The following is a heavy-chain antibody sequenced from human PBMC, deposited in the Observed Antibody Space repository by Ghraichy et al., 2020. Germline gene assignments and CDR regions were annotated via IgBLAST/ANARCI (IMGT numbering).Heavy chain of an antibody. Sequence: GGSLRLSCAASGFTFSSYGMHWVRQAPGKGLEWVAVIWYDGSNKYYADSVKGRFTISRDNSKNTLYLQMNSLRAEDTAVYYCARDRGSGVAGTDDYWGQGTLVTVSS. CDR3: ARDRGSGVAGTDDY. D-gene: IGHD6-19*01. J-gene: IGHJ4*02. CDR2: IWYDGSNK. CDR1: GFTFSSYG. V-gene: IGHV3-33*01.